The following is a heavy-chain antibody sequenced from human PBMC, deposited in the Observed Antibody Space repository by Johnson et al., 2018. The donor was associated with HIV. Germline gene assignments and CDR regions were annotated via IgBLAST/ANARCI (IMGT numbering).Heavy chain of an antibody. V-gene: IGHV3-30*02. CDR1: GFNFNNYG. CDR2: IRYDGGDK. J-gene: IGHJ3*02. D-gene: IGHD6-13*01. CDR3: AKDGDVYGYSSSNDI. Sequence: QVQLVESGGGVVQPGGSLRLSCAASGFNFNNYGMHWVRQAPGKGLEWVAFIRYDGGDKYYADSVKGRFTISRDNSKNTLYLQMNSLRAEDTAVYYCAKDGDVYGYSSSNDIWGQGTMVTVSS.